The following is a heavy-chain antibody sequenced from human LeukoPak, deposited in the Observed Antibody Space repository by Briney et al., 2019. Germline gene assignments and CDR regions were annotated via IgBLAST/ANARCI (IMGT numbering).Heavy chain of an antibody. CDR1: GFTFSSYG. V-gene: IGHV3-33*01. D-gene: IGHD2-2*01. Sequence: PGGSLRLSCAASGFTFSSYGMHWVRQAPGKGLEWVAVIWYDGSNKYYADSVKGRFTISRDNSKNTLFLQMNSLRVEDTAVYYCARGVKPGASSFAYWGQGIVVTVSS. CDR2: IWYDGSNK. J-gene: IGHJ4*02. CDR3: ARGVKPGASSFAY.